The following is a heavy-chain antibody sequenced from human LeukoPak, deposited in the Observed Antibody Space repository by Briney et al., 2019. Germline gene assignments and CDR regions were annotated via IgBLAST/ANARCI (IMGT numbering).Heavy chain of an antibody. CDR2: IYYSGST. J-gene: IGHJ4*02. V-gene: IGHV4-30-4*02. Sequence: SETLSLTCTVSGGSISSGDYYWSWIRQPPRKGLEWIGYIYYSGSTYYNPSLKSRVTISVDTSKNQFSLKLSSVTAADTAVYYCARDQGDTTYSYGCFDYWGQGTLVTVSS. CDR3: ARDQGDTTYSYGCFDY. D-gene: IGHD5-18*01. CDR1: GGSISSGDYY.